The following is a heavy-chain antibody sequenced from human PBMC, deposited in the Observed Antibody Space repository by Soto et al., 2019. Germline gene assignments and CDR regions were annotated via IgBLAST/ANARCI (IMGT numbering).Heavy chain of an antibody. CDR2: INHSGST. CDR1: GGSFSGYY. J-gene: IGHJ4*02. D-gene: IGHD2-15*01. Sequence: PSETLTLSCAAYGGSFSGYYWSWIRQPPGKGLEWIGEINHSGSTNYNPSLKSRVTISVDTSKNQFSLKLSSVTAADTAVYYCVLDVVVVAATDYWGQGTLVTVSS. CDR3: VLDVVVVAATDY. V-gene: IGHV4-34*01.